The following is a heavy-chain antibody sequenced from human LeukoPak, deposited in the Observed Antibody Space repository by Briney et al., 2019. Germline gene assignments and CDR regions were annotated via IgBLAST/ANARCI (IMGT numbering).Heavy chain of an antibody. CDR3: ARRAGGYSHSYDY. V-gene: IGHV3-74*01. CDR2: INDDGSAT. J-gene: IGHJ4*02. Sequence: GGSLRLSCAASGFTFSNYWMHWVRQVPGKGLVWVSRINDDGSATFYADSVKGRFTISRDNSKNTLYLQMNNLRADDTAVYYCARRAGGYSHSYDYWGQGTLVTVSS. D-gene: IGHD4-23*01. CDR1: GFTFSNYW.